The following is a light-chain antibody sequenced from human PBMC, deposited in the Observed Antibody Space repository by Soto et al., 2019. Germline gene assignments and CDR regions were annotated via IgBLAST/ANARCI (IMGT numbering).Light chain of an antibody. Sequence: ALTQPATVSGSPGQSITISCTGTSSDIGTYNLVSWYQHYPGKAPKLMIYEGIKRPSGVSNRFSGSKSGNTAFLTISGLQAEDEADYYCCSYAGSGTDNYVFGSGTKVTVL. CDR3: CSYAGSGTDNYV. V-gene: IGLV2-23*01. J-gene: IGLJ1*01. CDR2: EGI. CDR1: SSDIGTYNL.